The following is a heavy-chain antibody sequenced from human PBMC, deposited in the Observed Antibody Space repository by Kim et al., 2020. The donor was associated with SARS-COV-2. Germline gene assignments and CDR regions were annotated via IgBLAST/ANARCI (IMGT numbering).Heavy chain of an antibody. D-gene: IGHD3-3*01. V-gene: IGHV4-34*01. Sequence: SETLSLTCAVYGGSFSGYYWSWIRQPPGKGLEWIGEINHSGSTNYNPSLKSRVTISVDTSKNQFSLKLSSVTAADTAVYYCARVLRFLEWFYSGGMDVWGQGTTVTVSS. CDR2: INHSGST. CDR3: ARVLRFLEWFYSGGMDV. CDR1: GGSFSGYY. J-gene: IGHJ6*02.